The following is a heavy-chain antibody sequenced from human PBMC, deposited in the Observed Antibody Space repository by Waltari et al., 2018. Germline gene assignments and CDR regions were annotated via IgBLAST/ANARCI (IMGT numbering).Heavy chain of an antibody. CDR2: IKQDGSEK. J-gene: IGHJ3*02. D-gene: IGHD1-26*01. CDR1: GFPFSSYW. Sequence: EVQLVESGGGLVQPGGALRLACAASGFPFSSYWMSWVRQAPGKGREWVANIKQDGSEKYYVDSVKGRFTISRDNAKNSLYLQMNSLRAEDTAVYYCARDLSYSVAFDIWGQGTMVTVSS. V-gene: IGHV3-7*01. CDR3: ARDLSYSVAFDI.